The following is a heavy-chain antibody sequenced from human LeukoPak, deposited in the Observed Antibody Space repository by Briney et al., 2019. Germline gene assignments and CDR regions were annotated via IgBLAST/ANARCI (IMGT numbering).Heavy chain of an antibody. CDR3: ARGIFYYFQH. CDR2: IYTSGST. V-gene: IGHV4-61*02. Sequence: PSQTLSLTCTVSGGSISSGSYYWSWIRQPAGKGLEWIGRIYTSGSTNYNPSLKSRVTISVDTSKNQFSLKLSSVTAADTAVYYCARGIFYYFQHWGQGTLVTVSS. D-gene: IGHD2-21*01. J-gene: IGHJ1*01. CDR1: GGSISSGSYY.